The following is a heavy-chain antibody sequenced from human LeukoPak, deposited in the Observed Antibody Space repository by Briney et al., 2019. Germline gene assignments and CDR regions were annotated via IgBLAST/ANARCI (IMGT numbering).Heavy chain of an antibody. Sequence: ASVKVSCKASGYTFTGYYMHWVRQAPGQGLEWMGWINPNSGGTNYAQKFQGRGTMTRDTSISTAYMELSRLRSDDTAVYYCARFIAASDEYDYWGQGTLVTVSS. CDR1: GYTFTGYY. CDR3: ARFIAASDEYDY. V-gene: IGHV1-2*02. CDR2: INPNSGGT. D-gene: IGHD6-25*01. J-gene: IGHJ4*02.